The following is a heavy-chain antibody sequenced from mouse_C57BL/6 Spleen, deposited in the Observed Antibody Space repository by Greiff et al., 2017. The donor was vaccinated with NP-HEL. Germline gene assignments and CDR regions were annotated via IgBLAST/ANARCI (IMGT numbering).Heavy chain of an antibody. CDR3: TTGGSRR. J-gene: IGHJ3*01. Sequence: VQLQQSGAELVRPGASVKLSCTASGFNIKDDYMHWVKQRPEQGLEWIGWIDPENGDTEYASKFQGKATITADTSSNTAYLQLSSLTSEDTAVYYCTTGGSRRWGQGTLVTVSA. CDR2: IDPENGDT. CDR1: GFNIKDDY. V-gene: IGHV14-4*01.